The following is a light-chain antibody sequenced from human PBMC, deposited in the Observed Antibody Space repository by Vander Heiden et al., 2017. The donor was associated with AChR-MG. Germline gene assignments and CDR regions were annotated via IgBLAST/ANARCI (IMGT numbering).Light chain of an antibody. CDR2: KDS. CDR1: KLGDKY. CDR3: QAWDSSTVV. J-gene: IGLJ2*01. Sequence: SYELTQPPSVSVSPGQTASITCPGDKLGDKYACWYQQKPGQSPVLVIYKDSKRPSGIPERFSGSNSGNTATLTISGTQAMDEAYYYCQAWDSSTVVFGGGTKLTVL. V-gene: IGLV3-1*01.